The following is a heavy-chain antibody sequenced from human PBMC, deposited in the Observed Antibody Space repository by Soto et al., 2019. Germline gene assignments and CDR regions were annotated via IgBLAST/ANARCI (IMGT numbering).Heavy chain of an antibody. CDR1: GGSFSGYY. D-gene: IGHD5-18*01. CDR2: INHSGST. J-gene: IGHJ4*02. V-gene: IGHV4-34*01. Sequence: SETLSLTCAVYGGSFSGYYWSWIRQPPGKGLEWIGEINHSGSTNYNPSLKSRVTISVDTSKNQFSLKLSSVTAADTAVYYCASVDTAMVRDYWGQGTLVTVSS. CDR3: ASVDTAMVRDY.